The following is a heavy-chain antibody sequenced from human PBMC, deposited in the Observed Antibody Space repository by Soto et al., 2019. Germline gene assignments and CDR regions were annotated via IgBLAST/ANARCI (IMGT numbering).Heavy chain of an antibody. CDR3: AKDMGGSGSPDYYYYGMDV. V-gene: IGHV3-9*01. Sequence: GGSLRLSCAASGFTFDDYAMHWVRQAPGKGLEWVSGISWNSGSIGYADSVKGRFTISRDNAKKSLYLQMNSPRAEDTALYYCAKDMGGSGSPDYYYYGMDVWGQGTTVTV. CDR2: ISWNSGSI. CDR1: GFTFDDYA. J-gene: IGHJ6*02. D-gene: IGHD3-10*01.